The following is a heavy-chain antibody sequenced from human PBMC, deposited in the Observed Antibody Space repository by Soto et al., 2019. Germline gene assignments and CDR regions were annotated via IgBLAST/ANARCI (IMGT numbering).Heavy chain of an antibody. CDR3: ARLAGDIRDWFDP. Sequence: ASVEASSKASACTLISYGFSWVRQAPGQAREWMGWISAYNSNTNYAQKLQGRVTMTTDTSTSTAYRERRSLRSDDTAVYYCARLAGDIRDWFDPWGQGTLVTVSS. J-gene: IGHJ5*02. D-gene: IGHD3-10*01. V-gene: IGHV1-18*01. CDR1: ACTLISYG. CDR2: ISAYNSNT.